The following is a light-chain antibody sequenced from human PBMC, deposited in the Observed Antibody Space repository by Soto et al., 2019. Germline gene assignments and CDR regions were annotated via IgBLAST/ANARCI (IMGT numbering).Light chain of an antibody. V-gene: IGKV1-5*03. CDR3: QHYNSYSEA. J-gene: IGKJ1*01. CDR2: KAS. CDR1: KPIGSW. Sequence: IKLTQPPSTLPGSLGARATIPCRASKPIGSWLAWYQQKPGKAPKLLIYKASTLKSGVPSRFSGSGSGTEFTLTISSLQPDDFATYYCQHYNSYSEAFGQGTKVELK.